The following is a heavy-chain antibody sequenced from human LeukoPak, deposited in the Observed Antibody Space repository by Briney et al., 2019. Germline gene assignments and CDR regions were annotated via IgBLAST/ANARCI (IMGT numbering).Heavy chain of an antibody. V-gene: IGHV3-11*01. CDR2: ISSSGSTI. J-gene: IGHJ4*02. D-gene: IGHD1-26*01. Sequence: GGSLRLSCAASGFTFSDYYMSWIRQAPGKGLEWVSYISSSGSTIYYADSVKGRFTISRDNAKNSLYLQMNSLRAEDTAVYYCARAPRSGSYPVLFDYWGQGTLVTVSS. CDR1: GFTFSDYY. CDR3: ARAPRSGSYPVLFDY.